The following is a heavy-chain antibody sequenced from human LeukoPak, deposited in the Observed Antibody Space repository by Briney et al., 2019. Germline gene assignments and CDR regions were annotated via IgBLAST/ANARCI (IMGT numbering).Heavy chain of an antibody. Sequence: SETLSLTCTVSGGSISSHYWSWIRQPPGKGLEWIGYIYYSGSTNYNPSLKSRVTISVDTSKNQFPLKLSSVTAADTAVYYRARNYGSGSYPYYYYYYMDVWGKGTTVTVSS. J-gene: IGHJ6*03. D-gene: IGHD3-10*01. CDR2: IYYSGST. V-gene: IGHV4-59*11. CDR3: ARNYGSGSYPYYYYYYMDV. CDR1: GGSISSHY.